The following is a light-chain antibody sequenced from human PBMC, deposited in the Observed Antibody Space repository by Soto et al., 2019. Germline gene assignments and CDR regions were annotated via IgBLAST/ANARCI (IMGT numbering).Light chain of an antibody. J-gene: IGKJ1*01. CDR2: KAS. CDR3: QQYNTYPWT. CDR1: QSINSW. V-gene: IGKV1-5*03. Sequence: DIQMTQSPSTLSASVGDRVTITCRASQSINSWLAWYQQKPGKAPKLLIYKASSLESGVPSRFSGSGSGTEFHPTISRLPPDDFATFYCQQYNTYPWTFGQGTEVEIK.